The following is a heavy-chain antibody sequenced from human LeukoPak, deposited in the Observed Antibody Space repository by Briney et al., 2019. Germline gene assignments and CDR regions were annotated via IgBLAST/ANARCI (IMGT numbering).Heavy chain of an antibody. CDR1: GFNFDDYA. CDR3: AKEKGAGGGYPVLDS. J-gene: IGHJ5*01. CDR2: ISWKGDKI. D-gene: IGHD3-16*02. Sequence: GRSLRLSCVASGFNFDDYAMHWVRQVPGKGLEWVSGISWKGDKIGYADSVKGRFTISRDNAKSSLFLRMDNLRVDDTATYYCAKEKGAGGGYPVLDSWGRGILVTVSS. V-gene: IGHV3-9*01.